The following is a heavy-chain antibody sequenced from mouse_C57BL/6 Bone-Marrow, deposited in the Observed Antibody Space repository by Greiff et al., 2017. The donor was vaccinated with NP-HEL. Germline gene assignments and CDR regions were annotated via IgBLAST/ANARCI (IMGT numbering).Heavy chain of an antibody. V-gene: IGHV1-82*01. D-gene: IGHD2-1*01. J-gene: IGHJ4*01. CDR1: GYAFSSSW. CDR2: IYPGDGDT. Sequence: VQLQQSGPELVKPGASVKISCKASGYAFSSSWMNWVKQRPGKGLEWIGRIYPGDGDTNYNGKFKGKATLTADKSSSTAYMQLSSLTSEDSAVYFCASLYGNALYYYAMDYWGQGTSVTVSS. CDR3: ASLYGNALYYYAMDY.